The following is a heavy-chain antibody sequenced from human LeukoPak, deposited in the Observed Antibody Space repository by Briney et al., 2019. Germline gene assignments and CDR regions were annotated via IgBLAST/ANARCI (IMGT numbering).Heavy chain of an antibody. CDR2: IYSGGST. Sequence: PGGSLRLSCAASGFTVSSNYMSWVRQAPGKGLEWVSVIYSGGSTYYADSVKGRFTISRDNSKNTLYLQMNSLRAEDTAVYYCARLYYYDSSGYRAFDIWGQGTMVTVSS. J-gene: IGHJ3*02. CDR3: ARLYYYDSSGYRAFDI. V-gene: IGHV3-53*01. CDR1: GFTVSSNY. D-gene: IGHD3-22*01.